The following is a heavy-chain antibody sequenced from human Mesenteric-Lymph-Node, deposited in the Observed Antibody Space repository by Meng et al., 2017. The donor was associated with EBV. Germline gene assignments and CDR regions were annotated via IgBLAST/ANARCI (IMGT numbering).Heavy chain of an antibody. Sequence: VRLGGSGGGLVPPGGSLSLSCAASGFTFSNYAMTWVRQAPGKGLEWVSSITGSGGTTYYADSVKGRFTISRDNSKNTLYMQMNSLRAEDTAVYYCARTYSSTSHFDYWGQGTLVTVSS. CDR2: ITGSGGTT. V-gene: IGHV3-23*04. CDR3: ARTYSSTSHFDY. J-gene: IGHJ4*02. CDR1: GFTFSNYA. D-gene: IGHD6-6*01.